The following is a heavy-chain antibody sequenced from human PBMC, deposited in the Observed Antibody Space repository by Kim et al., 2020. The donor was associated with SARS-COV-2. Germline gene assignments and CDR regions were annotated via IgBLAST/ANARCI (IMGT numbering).Heavy chain of an antibody. J-gene: IGHJ3*02. V-gene: IGHV5-51*01. CDR1: GYSFTSYW. CDR2: IYPGDSDT. D-gene: IGHD1-1*01. CDR3: ARRRNRNDLYDAFDI. Sequence: GESLKISCKGSGYSFTSYWIGWVRQMPGKGLEWMGIIYPGDSDTRYSPSFQGQVTISADKSISTAYLQWSSLKASDTAMYYCARRRNRNDLYDAFDIWGQGTMVTVSS.